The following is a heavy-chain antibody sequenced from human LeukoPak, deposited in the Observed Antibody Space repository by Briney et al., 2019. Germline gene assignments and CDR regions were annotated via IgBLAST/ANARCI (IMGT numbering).Heavy chain of an antibody. CDR2: IYTSGST. CDR3: ARLAAAAGSASYYYYYYMDV. Sequence: PSETLSLTCTVSGGSISSYYWSWIRQPPGKGLEWIGYIYTSGSTNYNPSLESRVTISVDTSKNQFSLKLSSVTAADTAVYYCARLAAAAGSASYYYYYYMDVWGKGTTVTVSS. V-gene: IGHV4-4*09. J-gene: IGHJ6*03. CDR1: GGSISSYY. D-gene: IGHD6-13*01.